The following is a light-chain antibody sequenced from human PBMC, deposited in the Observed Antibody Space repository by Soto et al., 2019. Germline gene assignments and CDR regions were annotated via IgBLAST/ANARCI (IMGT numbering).Light chain of an antibody. J-gene: IGLJ2*01. CDR3: SSYTSSSTSVV. V-gene: IGLV2-14*01. CDR1: SSDVGGYNY. CDR2: EVS. Sequence: QSALTQPASVSGSPGQSITISCTGTSSDVGGYNYVSWYQQHPGKAPKLMIYEVSNRPSGVSNRFSGSKSGNTASLTISGLPAEDEADYYCSSYTSSSTSVVFGGGTKVTVL.